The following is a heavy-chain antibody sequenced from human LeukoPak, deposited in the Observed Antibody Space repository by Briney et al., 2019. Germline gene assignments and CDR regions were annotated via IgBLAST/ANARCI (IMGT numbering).Heavy chain of an antibody. CDR3: VLVEMATDAFDI. Sequence: PSETLSLTCTVSGGSLSSNSHYWGWIRQPPGKGLEWIGSLYHSGDTYYNPSLKSRVTISVDTSKNQFSLKLSSVTAADTAVYYCVLVEMATDAFDIWGQGTMVTVSS. CDR2: LYHSGDT. J-gene: IGHJ3*02. D-gene: IGHD5-24*01. CDR1: GGSLSSNSHY. V-gene: IGHV4-39*01.